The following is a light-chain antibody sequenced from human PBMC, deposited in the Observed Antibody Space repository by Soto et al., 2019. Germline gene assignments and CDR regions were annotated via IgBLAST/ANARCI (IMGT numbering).Light chain of an antibody. CDR1: QGISSY. CDR3: QQYYSYPYT. V-gene: IGKV1-8*01. CDR2: AAS. Sequence: AIRMTQSPSSFSASTGDRVTIPCRASQGISSYLAWYHQKPGKAPKLLIYAASTLQSGVPSSFSGSGSGTHFTLTISFLQSEDFATYYCQQYYSYPYTFGQGTKLEIK. J-gene: IGKJ2*01.